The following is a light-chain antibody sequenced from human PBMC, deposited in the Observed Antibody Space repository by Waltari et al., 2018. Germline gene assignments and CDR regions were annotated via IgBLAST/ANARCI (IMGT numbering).Light chain of an antibody. CDR3: QHRGHWPPDAT. Sequence: EIVFTQSPATLSLSPGERATLPCRASQSVGSYLAWYQQKPGQAPRLLIYGTSNRATGIPARFSGSGSGTDFTLAISSLEPEDFAVYYCQHRGHWPPDATFGPGTKVEIK. V-gene: IGKV3-11*01. CDR2: GTS. J-gene: IGKJ3*01. CDR1: QSVGSY.